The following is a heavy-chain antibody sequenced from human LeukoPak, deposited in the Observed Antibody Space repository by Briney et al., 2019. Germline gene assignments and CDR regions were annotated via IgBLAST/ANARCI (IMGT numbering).Heavy chain of an antibody. J-gene: IGHJ4*02. CDR3: ARTYSSGSYFDY. Sequence: ASVKVSCKASGYTSTSYGISWVRQAPGQGLEWMGWISAYNGNTNYAQKLQGRVTMTTDTSTSTAYMELRSLRSDDTAVYYCARTYSSGSYFDYWGQGTLVTVSS. CDR2: ISAYNGNT. D-gene: IGHD6-19*01. CDR1: GYTSTSYG. V-gene: IGHV1-18*01.